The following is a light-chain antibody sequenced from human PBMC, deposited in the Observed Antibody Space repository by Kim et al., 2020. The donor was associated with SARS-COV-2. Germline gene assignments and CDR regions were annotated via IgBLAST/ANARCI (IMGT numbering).Light chain of an antibody. Sequence: DIQMTQSPSSLSASVGDRVTITCRASQAIRKYVAWYQQKPGKIPKLLIHAVSTLQSGVPSRFSGGGSGTDFTLTIRGLQPEDVATYYCQTYDTVPYNFGQGTKLEIK. CDR1: QAIRKY. V-gene: IGKV1-27*01. J-gene: IGKJ2*01. CDR2: AVS. CDR3: QTYDTVPYN.